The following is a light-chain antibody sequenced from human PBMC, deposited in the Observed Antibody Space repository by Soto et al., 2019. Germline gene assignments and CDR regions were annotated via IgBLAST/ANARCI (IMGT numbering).Light chain of an antibody. Sequence: EIVLTQSPDTLSLSPGERATLSCRASQSVSSSYLAWYQQKPGQAPRLLIYGASSRATGIPDRFSGSGSGTDVTLTISRLEPEDFAVYYCQQYGPSPWTFGQGTKVEIK. CDR1: QSVSSSY. V-gene: IGKV3-20*01. CDR2: GAS. J-gene: IGKJ1*01. CDR3: QQYGPSPWT.